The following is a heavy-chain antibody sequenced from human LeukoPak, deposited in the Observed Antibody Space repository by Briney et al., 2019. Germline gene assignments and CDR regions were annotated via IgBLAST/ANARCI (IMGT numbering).Heavy chain of an antibody. J-gene: IGHJ4*02. CDR2: INPSGGST. CDR1: GYTFTSYY. D-gene: IGHD6-6*01. Sequence: ASVKVSCKASGYTFTSYYMHWVRQAPGQGLEWMGIINPSGGSTSYAQKFQGRVTMTRDTPTSTVYMELSSLRSEDTAVYYCARESIAARSVDYWGQGTLVTVSS. V-gene: IGHV1-46*01. CDR3: ARESIAARSVDY.